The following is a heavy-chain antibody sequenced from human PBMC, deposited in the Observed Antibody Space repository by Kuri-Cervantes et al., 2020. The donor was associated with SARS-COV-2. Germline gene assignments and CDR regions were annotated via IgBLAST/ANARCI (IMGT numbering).Heavy chain of an antibody. V-gene: IGHV4-34*01. J-gene: IGHJ5*02. CDR1: GGSFSGYY. D-gene: IGHD1-1*01. Sequence: SETLSLTCAVYGGSFSGYYWSWIRQPPGKGLEWIGSIYHSGSTYYNPSLKSRVTISVDTSKNQFSLKLSSVTAADTAVYYCARSSPGTNWFDPWGQGTLVTVSS. CDR2: IYHSGST. CDR3: ARSSPGTNWFDP.